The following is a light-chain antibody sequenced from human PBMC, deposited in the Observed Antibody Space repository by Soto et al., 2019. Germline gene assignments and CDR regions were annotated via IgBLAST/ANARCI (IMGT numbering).Light chain of an antibody. V-gene: IGKV3-15*01. Sequence: EMVVTQSPATLSASPGERVTLSCRASQSVNKNLAWYQQKPGQAPRLLIYHASTTVTGIPARFSGSGSVTDFTLTVNSLQSEDFALDYCQQYDTWPPLFGQGTKLEI. CDR1: QSVNKN. CDR3: QQYDTWPPL. CDR2: HAS. J-gene: IGKJ2*01.